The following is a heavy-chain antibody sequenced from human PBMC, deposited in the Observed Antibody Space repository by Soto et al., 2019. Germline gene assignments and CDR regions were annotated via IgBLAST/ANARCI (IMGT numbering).Heavy chain of an antibody. CDR2: IYYSGST. D-gene: IGHD3-10*01. Sequence: SETPSISCTVCVGSIRIGDYDWSWIRQPRGKGLGWIGYIYYSGSTYYNPSLKSRVTISVDTSKNQFSLKLSSVTAADTAVYYCARGPSQSWFGESIHYYYYGMDVWGQGTTVTGSS. CDR1: VGSIRIGDYD. V-gene: IGHV4-30-4*01. J-gene: IGHJ6*01. CDR3: ARGPSQSWFGESIHYYYYGMDV.